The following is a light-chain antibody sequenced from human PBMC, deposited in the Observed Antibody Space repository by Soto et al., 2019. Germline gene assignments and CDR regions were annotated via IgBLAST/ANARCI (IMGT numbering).Light chain of an antibody. CDR1: SSDVGGYDY. CDR2: EVS. V-gene: IGLV2-8*01. J-gene: IGLJ1*01. CDR3: SSYAGSNNNYV. Sequence: QSALTQPPSASGSPGQSVTISCTGTSSDVGGYDYVSWYQQHPGKAPKLMIYEVSKRPSGVPDRFSGSKSGNTASPTVSGLQADDEADYFCSSYAGSNNNYVFGTGPKLTVL.